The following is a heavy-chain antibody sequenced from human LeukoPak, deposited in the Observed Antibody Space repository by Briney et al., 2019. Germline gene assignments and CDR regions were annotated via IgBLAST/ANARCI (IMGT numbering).Heavy chain of an antibody. J-gene: IGHJ3*02. Sequence: PGGSLRLSCAAPGFTFSGHRTHWVRQAPRKGLVWVSRITSDGSTTSYADSVKGRFTISRDNAKNTLYLQMNSLGVEDTAVYYCARGNSHAFDIWGQGTMVTVSS. CDR1: GFTFSGHR. CDR3: ARGNSHAFDI. D-gene: IGHD3-10*01. V-gene: IGHV3-74*01. CDR2: ITSDGSTT.